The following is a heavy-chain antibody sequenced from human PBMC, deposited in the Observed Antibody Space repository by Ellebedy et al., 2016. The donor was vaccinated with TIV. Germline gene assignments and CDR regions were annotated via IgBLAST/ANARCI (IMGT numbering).Heavy chain of an antibody. V-gene: IGHV4-59*01. CDR2: IFYSGST. D-gene: IGHD6-19*01. CDR3: ARELSGSDHFDY. J-gene: IGHJ4*02. CDR1: GGSISSYY. Sequence: MPSETLSLTCTVSGGSISSYYWSWIRQTPGSGLEWIGHIFYSGSTKYNPSLKSRVTISVDRSKNQFSLKLNSVTAADTAMYYCARELSGSDHFDYWGQGTLVTVSS.